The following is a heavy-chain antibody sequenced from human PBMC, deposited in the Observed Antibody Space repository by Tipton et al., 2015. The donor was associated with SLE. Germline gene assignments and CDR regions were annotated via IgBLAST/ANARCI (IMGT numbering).Heavy chain of an antibody. CDR2: ISPYNGNT. CDR3: ARGTSVGGSFDF. V-gene: IGHV1-18*01. J-gene: IGHJ4*02. CDR1: SYSFTSYG. Sequence: QLVQSGADVKKPGASVKVSCKASSYSFTSYGISWERQAPGQGLEWMGWISPYNGNTKYAQNFQGRVTLTTDASTSTAYMELRSLRNDDTAVYYCARGTSVGGSFDFWGQGTLVTVSS. D-gene: IGHD6-19*01.